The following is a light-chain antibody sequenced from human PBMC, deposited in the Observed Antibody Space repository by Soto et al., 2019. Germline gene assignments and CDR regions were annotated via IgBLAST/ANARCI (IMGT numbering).Light chain of an antibody. J-gene: IGKJ2*01. CDR3: MQATQFPHT. Sequence: EIVMTQTPLSSPVTLGQPASISCRSSQSLLDSDGETYLSWLQQRPGQPPRLLIYKTSSRFSGVPHRFSGSGAGTDFTLKISRVEVEDVGVYYCMQATQFPHTFGQGTKLEI. V-gene: IGKV2-24*01. CDR1: QSLLDSDGETY. CDR2: KTS.